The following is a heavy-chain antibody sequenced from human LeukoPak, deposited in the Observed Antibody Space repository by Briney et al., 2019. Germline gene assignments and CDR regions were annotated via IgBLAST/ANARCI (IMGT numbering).Heavy chain of an antibody. CDR3: AKDGAAAAFDY. CDR2: ISGSGGTT. V-gene: IGHV3-23*01. CDR1: GFTFSSYG. D-gene: IGHD6-13*01. Sequence: GGSLRLSCAASGFTFSSYGMSWVRQPPGKGLEWVSAISGSGGTTYYADSVKGRFTISRDNSKNTLYLQMNSLRAEDTAVYYCAKDGAAAAFDYWGQGTLVTVSS. J-gene: IGHJ4*02.